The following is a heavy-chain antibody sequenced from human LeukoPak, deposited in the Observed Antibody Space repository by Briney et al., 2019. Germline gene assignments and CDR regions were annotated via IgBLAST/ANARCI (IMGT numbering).Heavy chain of an antibody. V-gene: IGHV1-69*04. D-gene: IGHD3-22*01. CDR2: IIPILGIA. CDR1: GGTFSSYA. CDR3: ARDRATFSSGYLPQPSTARFDY. Sequence: GASVKVSCKASGGTFSSYAISWVRQAPGQGLEWMGRIIPILGIANYAQKFQGRVTITADKSTSTAYMELSSLRSEDTAVYYCARDRATFSSGYLPQPSTARFDYWGQGTLVTVSS. J-gene: IGHJ4*02.